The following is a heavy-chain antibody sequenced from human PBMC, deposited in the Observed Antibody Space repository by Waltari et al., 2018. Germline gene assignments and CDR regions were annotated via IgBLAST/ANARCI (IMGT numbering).Heavy chain of an antibody. Sequence: QVQLVQSGAEVKKPGSSVKVSCKASGGTFSSYAISWVRQAPGQGLEWMGGIIPILGIANYAQKFQGRVTITADKSTSTAYMELSSLRSEDTAVYYCARDQSPRWLQLRGYYYYYMDVWGKGTTVTVSS. CDR3: ARDQSPRWLQLRGYYYYYMDV. D-gene: IGHD5-12*01. V-gene: IGHV1-69*04. J-gene: IGHJ6*03. CDR1: GGTFSSYA. CDR2: IIPILGIA.